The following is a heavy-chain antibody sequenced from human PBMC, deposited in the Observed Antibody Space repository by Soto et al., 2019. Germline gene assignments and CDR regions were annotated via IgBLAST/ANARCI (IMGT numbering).Heavy chain of an antibody. V-gene: IGHV4-61*01. D-gene: IGHD3-3*01. J-gene: IGHJ4*02. CDR3: ARDFAPFDS. CDR1: AGSPKRSSYP. Sequence: SETLRLPWTVSAGSPKRSSYPWSWLRQPPGKGLEWIRYVYHTGRTSYNPSLKSRVSISMDTSKNKFSLNLDSVTAADTAVYFCARDFAPFDSWGQGNLVT. CDR2: VYHTGRT.